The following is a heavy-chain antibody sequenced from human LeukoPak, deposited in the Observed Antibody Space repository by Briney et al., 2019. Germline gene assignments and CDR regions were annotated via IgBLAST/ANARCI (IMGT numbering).Heavy chain of an antibody. V-gene: IGHV3-23*01. CDR3: AKDLGRYRNNFFDY. CDR2: ISGSGGGT. CDR1: GFTFSSIA. J-gene: IGHJ4*02. Sequence: GGSLRLSCAASGFTFSSIAMSWVRQAPDKGLEWVSTISGSGGGTYYADSVKGRFTISRDDSKNTLYLQMNSLRADDTAVYYCAKDLGRYRNNFFDYWGQGDLVTVSS. D-gene: IGHD1-26*01.